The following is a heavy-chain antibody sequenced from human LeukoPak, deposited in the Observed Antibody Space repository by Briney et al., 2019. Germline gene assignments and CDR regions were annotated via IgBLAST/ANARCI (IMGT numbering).Heavy chain of an antibody. D-gene: IGHD3-9*01. Sequence: GGSLRLSCAASGVTFSDYYMSWIRQAPGEGLEWVSYISSSGSTIYYADSVKGRFTISRDNAKNSLYLQMNSLRAEDTVVYYCARAIYYDILTGYYPYTWFDPWGQGTLVTVSS. CDR1: GVTFSDYY. J-gene: IGHJ5*02. V-gene: IGHV3-11*01. CDR2: ISSSGSTI. CDR3: ARAIYYDILTGYYPYTWFDP.